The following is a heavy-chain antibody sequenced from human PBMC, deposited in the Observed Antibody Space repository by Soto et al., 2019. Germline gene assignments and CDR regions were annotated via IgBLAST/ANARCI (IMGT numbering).Heavy chain of an antibody. D-gene: IGHD6-13*01. CDR1: GYTFTSYD. CDR2: MNPNRGNT. Sequence: GASVKVSCKASGYTFTSYDINWVRQATGQGLEWMGWMNPNRGNTGYAQKFQGRVTMTRNTSISTAYMELSSLRSEDTAVYYCARGLQAAAGTWPSDWGQGTLVTVSS. V-gene: IGHV1-8*01. CDR3: ARGLQAAAGTWPSD. J-gene: IGHJ4*02.